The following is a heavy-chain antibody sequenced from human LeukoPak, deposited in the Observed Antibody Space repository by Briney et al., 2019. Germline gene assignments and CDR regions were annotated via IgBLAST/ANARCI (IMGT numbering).Heavy chain of an antibody. CDR3: ARYGKYYYDSSGYYHPLDY. D-gene: IGHD3-22*01. V-gene: IGHV1-18*01. CDR1: GYTFTSYG. Sequence: ASVKVSCKASGYTFTSYGISWVRQAPGQGLEGMGWISAYNGNTNYAQKLQGRVTMTTDTSTSTAYMELRSLRSDDTAVYYCARYGKYYYDSSGYYHPLDYWGQGTLVTVSS. CDR2: ISAYNGNT. J-gene: IGHJ4*02.